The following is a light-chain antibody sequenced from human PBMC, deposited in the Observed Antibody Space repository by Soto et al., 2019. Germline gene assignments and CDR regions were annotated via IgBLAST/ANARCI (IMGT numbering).Light chain of an antibody. Sequence: TQSPGTLSLSPGERATLSCGAVQSVTSIYLAWYQQKPGQAPRLLIYGTSFRASGIPDRFRGSGSGTDFTLTISSLEPEDSAVYYCQDSSTSPWPFGQGTKVDI. J-gene: IGKJ1*01. CDR1: QSVTSIY. CDR2: GTS. V-gene: IGKV3-20*01. CDR3: QDSSTSPWP.